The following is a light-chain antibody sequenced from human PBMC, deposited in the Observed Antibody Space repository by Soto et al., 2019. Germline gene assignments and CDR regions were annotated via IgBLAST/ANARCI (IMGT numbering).Light chain of an antibody. CDR2: GAS. CDR1: QSVSNNY. CDR3: QQYGSSPPLT. Sequence: EIVLMQSPGTLSLSPGERATLSCRASQSVSNNYVAWYQQKPGQAPRLLIAGASSRATGIPDRFSGSGSXTXFXXTISXXXXXDXXXXYXQQYGSSPPLTFGGGTKVEIK. V-gene: IGKV3-20*01. J-gene: IGKJ4*01.